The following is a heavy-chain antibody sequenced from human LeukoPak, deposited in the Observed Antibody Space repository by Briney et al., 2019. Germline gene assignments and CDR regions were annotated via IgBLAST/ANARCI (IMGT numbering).Heavy chain of an antibody. V-gene: IGHV1-46*01. Sequence: ASVKVSCTASGYTFTSYYMHWVRQDPGQGLEWMGLINPSGCSTSYAQKFQGRVTMTRDTSTSTAYMEQSSLRSEDTAVYYCARVFLFDSSGYYYGGFDPWGQGTLVTVSS. CDR3: ARVFLFDSSGYYYGGFDP. J-gene: IGHJ5*02. CDR1: GYTFTSYY. D-gene: IGHD3-22*01. CDR2: INPSGCST.